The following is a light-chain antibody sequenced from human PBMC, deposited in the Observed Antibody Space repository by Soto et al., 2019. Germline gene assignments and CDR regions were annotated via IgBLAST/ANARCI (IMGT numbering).Light chain of an antibody. Sequence: EMVMTQSPATLSVSPGERATLSSRASQSVSSNLAWYQQKPGQAPRLLIYGASTRATGIPARFSGSGSGTVFTLTISSLQSEDFAVYYCQQYINWPPWTFGQGTKVEIK. V-gene: IGKV3-15*01. J-gene: IGKJ1*01. CDR1: QSVSSN. CDR3: QQYINWPPWT. CDR2: GAS.